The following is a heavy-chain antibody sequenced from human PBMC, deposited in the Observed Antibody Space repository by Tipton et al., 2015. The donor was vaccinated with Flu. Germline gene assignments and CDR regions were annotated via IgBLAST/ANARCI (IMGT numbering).Heavy chain of an antibody. CDR3: AREAVGPAARGEGLPNYYYYGMDV. Sequence: TLSLTCTVSGGSISSGGYYWSWIRQHPGKGLEWIGYIYYRGSTYYNPSLKSRVTISVDTSKNQFSLKLSSVTAAATAVYYCAREAVGPAARGEGLPNYYYYGMDVWGQGSPVTVSS. V-gene: IGHV4-31*03. CDR1: GGSISSGGYY. J-gene: IGHJ6*02. D-gene: IGHD2-2*01. CDR2: IYYRGST.